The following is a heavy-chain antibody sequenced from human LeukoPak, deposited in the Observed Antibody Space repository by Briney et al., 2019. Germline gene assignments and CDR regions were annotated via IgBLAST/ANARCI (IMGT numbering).Heavy chain of an antibody. CDR2: IRAYNGNT. V-gene: IGHV1-18*01. J-gene: IGHJ6*03. CDR1: GYTFTSYG. CDR3: ARGGGYCSGGSCYGGYYYYYMDV. D-gene: IGHD2-15*01. Sequence: GASVKVSCKASGYTFTSYGMSWERQASVKVPKWIPWIRAYNGNTSYRQKVQGVFTMTTGRYTSTAYIELSRVSFDDTAVYYCARGGGYCSGGSCYGGYYYYYMDVWGKGTTVTVSS.